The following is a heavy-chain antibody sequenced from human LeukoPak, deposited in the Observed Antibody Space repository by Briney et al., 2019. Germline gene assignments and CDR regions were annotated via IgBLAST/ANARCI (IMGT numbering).Heavy chain of an antibody. J-gene: IGHJ4*02. CDR2: ILYDGSNK. CDR3: AKGDCSSTSCYTFDY. CDR1: GFTFSSYG. Sequence: PGGSLRLSCAASGFTFSSYGMHWVRQAPGKGLEWVAVILYDGSNKYYADSVKGRFTISRDNSKNTLYLQMNSLRAEDTAVYYCAKGDCSSTSCYTFDYWGQGTLVTVSS. V-gene: IGHV3-30*18. D-gene: IGHD2-2*02.